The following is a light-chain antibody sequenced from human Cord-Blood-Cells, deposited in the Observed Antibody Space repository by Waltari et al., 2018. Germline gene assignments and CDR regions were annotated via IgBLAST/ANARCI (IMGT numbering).Light chain of an antibody. V-gene: IGLV1-40*01. J-gene: IGLJ2*01. CDR2: GTS. CDR1: SSNIGAGYD. CDR3: QSYDSSLSGSEVV. Sequence: QSVLTQPPSVSGAPGQRVTISCTGSSSNIGAGYDVHWYQQLPGTAPKLLIYGTSNRPSGVPDRFSGSKSGTSASLAITGLQAEDEADYYCQSYDSSLSGSEVVFGGGTKLTVL.